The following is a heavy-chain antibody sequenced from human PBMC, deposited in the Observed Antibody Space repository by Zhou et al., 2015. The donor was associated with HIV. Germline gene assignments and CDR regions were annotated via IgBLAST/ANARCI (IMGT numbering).Heavy chain of an antibody. V-gene: IGHV1-58*01. CDR2: IVVGSGNT. CDR3: AAFFDPWLSTGGSYYFDY. D-gene: IGHD1-26*01. CDR1: GFTFTSSA. Sequence: QLVQSGAEVKKPGTSVKVSCKASGFTFTSSAVQWVRQARGQRLEWIGWIVVGSGNTNYAQKFQERVTITRDMSTSTAYMELSSLRSEDTAVYYCAAFFDPWLSTGGSYYFDYWGQGTLVTVSS. J-gene: IGHJ4*02.